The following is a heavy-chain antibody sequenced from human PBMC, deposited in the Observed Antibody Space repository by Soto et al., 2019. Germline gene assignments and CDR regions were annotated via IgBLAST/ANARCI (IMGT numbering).Heavy chain of an antibody. J-gene: IGHJ6*03. CDR3: ARGLKMTTVTHYYYYYMDL. Sequence: QVQLVQSGAEVKKPGASVKVSCKTSGYTFTSYDINWVRQAAGQGLEWMGWMNPNNGNTGYAQKFQGRVTMTRNTSESTAYIELNSLRSEDTAVYYCARGLKMTTVTHYYYYYMDLWGKGTTVTVSS. V-gene: IGHV1-8*01. CDR2: MNPNNGNT. CDR1: GYTFTSYD. D-gene: IGHD4-4*01.